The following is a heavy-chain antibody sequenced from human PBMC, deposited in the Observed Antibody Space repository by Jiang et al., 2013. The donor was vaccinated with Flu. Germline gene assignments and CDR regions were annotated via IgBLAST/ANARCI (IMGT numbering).Heavy chain of an antibody. CDR3: ARRSGDAVVPATDAFDI. CDR2: IYISGST. D-gene: IGHD2-2*01. J-gene: IGHJ3*02. V-gene: IGHV4-4*07. Sequence: GPGLVKPSETLSLTCTVSGDSISSYYWSWIRQPAGKGLEWIGRIYISGSTNYNPSLKSRVTMSVDTSKNQFSLKLSSVTAADTAVYYCARRSGDAVVPATDAFDIWGQGTMVTVSS. CDR1: GDSISSYY.